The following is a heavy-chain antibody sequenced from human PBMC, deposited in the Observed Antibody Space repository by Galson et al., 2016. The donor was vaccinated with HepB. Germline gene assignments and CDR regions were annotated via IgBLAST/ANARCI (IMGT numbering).Heavy chain of an antibody. Sequence: SVKVSCKASGYRFTTFYVHWVRQAPGQGLEWIGRIMPEDGYTIYAQKFQGKVTITRDTSTSTVYMDLRSLMSADTGVYYCARDGHKWDFDYWARDPWSPSPQ. D-gene: IGHD1-26*01. J-gene: IGHJ4*02. CDR2: IMPEDGYT. CDR3: ARDGHKWDFDY. CDR1: GYRFTTFY. V-gene: IGHV1-46*01.